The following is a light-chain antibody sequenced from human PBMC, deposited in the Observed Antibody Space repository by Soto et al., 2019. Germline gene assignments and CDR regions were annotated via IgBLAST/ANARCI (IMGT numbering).Light chain of an antibody. CDR2: RAF. J-gene: IGKJ4*01. V-gene: IGKV3-15*01. CDR1: LSVSSD. CDR3: QQSNNWPLT. Sequence: EIVLTQSPGTLSLAPGERATLSCRASLSVSSDLAWYRQKPGQAPRLLIYRAFTRATGIPARFSGSGFGTDFTLTITSLQSEDFAVYYCQQSNNWPLTFGGGTKVDIK.